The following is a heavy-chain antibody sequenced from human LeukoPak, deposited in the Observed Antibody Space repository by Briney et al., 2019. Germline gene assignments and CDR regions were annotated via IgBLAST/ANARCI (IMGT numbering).Heavy chain of an antibody. D-gene: IGHD3-3*01. CDR2: ISSSSSYI. J-gene: IGHJ3*02. V-gene: IGHV3-21*01. CDR1: GFTFSSYS. CDR3: ARETLEGYDAFDI. Sequence: GGSLRLSCAASGFTFSSYSMNRVRQAPGKGLEWVSSISSSSSYIYYADSVKGRFTISRDNAKNSLYLQMNSLRAEDTAVYYCARETLEGYDAFDIWGQGTMVTVSS.